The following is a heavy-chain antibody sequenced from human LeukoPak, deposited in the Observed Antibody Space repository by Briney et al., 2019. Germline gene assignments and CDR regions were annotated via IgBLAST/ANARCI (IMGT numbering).Heavy chain of an antibody. CDR1: GYTFTSYG. CDR3: ARDVPAATYYYYYYGMDV. D-gene: IGHD2-2*01. CDR2: ISAYNGNT. V-gene: IGHV1-18*01. Sequence: ASVKVSCKASGYTFTSYGISWVRQAPGQGLEWMGWISAYNGNTNYAQKLQGRVTMTTDTSTSTAYMELRSLRSDDTAVYYCARDVPAATYYYYYYGMDVWGQGTTVTVSS. J-gene: IGHJ6*02.